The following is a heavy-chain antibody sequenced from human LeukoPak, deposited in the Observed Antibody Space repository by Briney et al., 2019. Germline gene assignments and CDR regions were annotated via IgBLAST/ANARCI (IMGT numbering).Heavy chain of an antibody. V-gene: IGHV4-38-2*02. CDR3: ARQTGSGLFILP. CDR1: GYSISSGYY. Sequence: PSETLSLTCTVSGYSISSGYYWGWIRQPPGKGLEWIGSIYHSGSTYHNASLKSQVSISIDTSKNQFSLRLTSVTAADTAVYYCARQTGSGLFILPGGQGTLVTVSS. CDR2: IYHSGST. D-gene: IGHD3/OR15-3a*01. J-gene: IGHJ4*02.